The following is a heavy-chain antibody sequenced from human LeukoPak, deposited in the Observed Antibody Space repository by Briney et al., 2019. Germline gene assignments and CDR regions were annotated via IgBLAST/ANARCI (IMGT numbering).Heavy chain of an antibody. Sequence: SETLSLTCSVSGGSISTTDYYWGWIRQPPGKGLEWIGSIYYTGVTNYNPSLKSRVTISVDTSTNQFSLKLSSVTAADTAVYYCAIKYSSNWYNWFTPWGQGTLVTVSS. D-gene: IGHD6-13*01. J-gene: IGHJ5*02. V-gene: IGHV4-39*01. CDR1: GGSISTTDYY. CDR2: IYYTGVT. CDR3: AIKYSSNWYNWFTP.